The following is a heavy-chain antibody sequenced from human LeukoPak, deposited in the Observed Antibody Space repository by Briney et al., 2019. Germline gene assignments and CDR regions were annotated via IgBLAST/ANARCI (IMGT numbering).Heavy chain of an antibody. J-gene: IGHJ4*02. V-gene: IGHV1-8*02. CDR2: VNPNKDNT. Sequence: ASVKVSCKASGYTFTSHDINWVRQATVQGLEWMGWVNPNKDNTVSAQKFQGRVTMTWNTSISTVYMELSSLRSDDTAVYYCARSKNSWYGMGLDHWGQGTLVTVSS. CDR3: ARSKNSWYGMGLDH. D-gene: IGHD6-13*01. CDR1: GYTFTSHD.